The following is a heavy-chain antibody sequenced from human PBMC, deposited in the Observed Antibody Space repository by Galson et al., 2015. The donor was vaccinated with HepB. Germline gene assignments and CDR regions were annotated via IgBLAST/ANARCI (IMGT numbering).Heavy chain of an antibody. CDR2: IWYDGSNK. V-gene: IGHV3-33*08. CDR3: AREYSSRGRDYYYGMDV. D-gene: IGHD6-13*01. J-gene: IGHJ6*02. CDR1: GFTFSSYG. Sequence: SLRLSCAASGFTFSSYGMHWVRQAPGKGLEWVAVIWYDGSNKYYADSVKGRFTISRDNSKNTLYLQMNSLRAEDTAVYYCAREYSSRGRDYYYGMDVWGQGTTVTVSS.